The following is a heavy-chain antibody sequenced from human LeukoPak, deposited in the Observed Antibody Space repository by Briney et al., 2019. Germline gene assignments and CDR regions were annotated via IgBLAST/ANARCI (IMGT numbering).Heavy chain of an antibody. D-gene: IGHD3-10*01. V-gene: IGHV1-2*02. Sequence: ASVKVSCKASGYTFTAYYMHWVRQAPGQGLEWMGWINPNSGGINYEQKFQGRVTMTRDTSISTAYMELSRLTSDDTAVYYCARDSGMVRGTVDYWGQGTLVTVSS. J-gene: IGHJ4*02. CDR2: INPNSGGI. CDR3: ARDSGMVRGTVDY. CDR1: GYTFTAYY.